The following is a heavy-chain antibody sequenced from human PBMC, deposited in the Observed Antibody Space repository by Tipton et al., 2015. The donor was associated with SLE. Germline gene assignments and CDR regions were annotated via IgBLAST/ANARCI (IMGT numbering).Heavy chain of an antibody. J-gene: IGHJ1*01. CDR1: GDSIRSGSYY. D-gene: IGHD4-17*01. CDR2: IYSSGSA. Sequence: TLSLTCTVSGDSIRSGSYYWSWIRQPAGKGLEWIGRIYSSGSANYNPSLRSRVTISVDTSKNQFSLILSSVTAADTAVYFCAGPYGDYGYFHHWGQGTLVTVSS. V-gene: IGHV4-61*02. CDR3: AGPYGDYGYFHH.